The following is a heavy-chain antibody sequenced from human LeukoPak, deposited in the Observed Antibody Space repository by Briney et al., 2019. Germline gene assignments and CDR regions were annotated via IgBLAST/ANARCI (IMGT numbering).Heavy chain of an antibody. CDR1: GGSIGTYY. CDR2: IYVTGT. Sequence: SETLSLICTVSGGSIGTYYWSWVRQSPGTGPEWIGYIYVTGTRYNPYLQSRVTISVDRSRNQFFLKMTSVTAADTAVYYCARHIGGGIEDMDVWGRGTKVTVSS. D-gene: IGHD3-16*02. CDR3: ARHIGGGIEDMDV. V-gene: IGHV4-59*08. J-gene: IGHJ6*03.